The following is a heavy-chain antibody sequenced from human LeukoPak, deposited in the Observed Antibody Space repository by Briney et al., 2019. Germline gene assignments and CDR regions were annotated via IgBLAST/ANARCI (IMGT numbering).Heavy chain of an antibody. V-gene: IGHV1-69*13. Sequence: SVKVSCKASGGTFSSYAISWVRQAPGQGLEWMGGIIPIFGTANYAQKFQSRVTITADESTSTAYMELSSLRSEDTAVYYCARGGTSSSWYKGDNWFDPWGQGTLVTVSS. CDR2: IIPIFGTA. CDR1: GGTFSSYA. CDR3: ARGGTSSSWYKGDNWFDP. D-gene: IGHD6-13*01. J-gene: IGHJ5*02.